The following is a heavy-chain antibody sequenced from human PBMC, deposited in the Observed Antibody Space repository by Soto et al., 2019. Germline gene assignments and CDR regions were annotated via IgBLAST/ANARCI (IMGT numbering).Heavy chain of an antibody. CDR1: AGTFSSYA. J-gene: IGHJ3*02. CDR2: IIPIFGTA. V-gene: IGHV1-69*06. Sequence: QVQLVQSGAEVKKPGSSVKVSCKASAGTFSSYAISWVRQAPGQGLEWMGGIIPIFGTANYAQKFQGRVTITADKSTSTADMERSSLRAEDTAGYYCAREHRAKDAFDIWGQGTMVSV. CDR3: AREHRAKDAFDI.